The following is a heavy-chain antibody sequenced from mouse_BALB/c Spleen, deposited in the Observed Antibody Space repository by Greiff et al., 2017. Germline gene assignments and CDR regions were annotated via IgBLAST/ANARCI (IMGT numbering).Heavy chain of an antibody. J-gene: IGHJ4*01. V-gene: IGHV14-3*02. CDR2: IDPANGNT. Sequence: EVKLMESGAELVKPGASVKLSCTASGFNIKDTYMHWVKQRPEQGLEWIGRIDPANGNTKYDPKFQGKATITADTSSNTAYLQLSSLTSEDTAVYYCAPYDYDAMDYWGQGTSVTVSS. D-gene: IGHD6-5*01. CDR3: APYDYDAMDY. CDR1: GFNIKDTY.